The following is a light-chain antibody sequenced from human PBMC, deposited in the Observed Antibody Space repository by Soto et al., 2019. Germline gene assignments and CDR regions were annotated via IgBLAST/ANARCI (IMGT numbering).Light chain of an antibody. V-gene: IGLV1-40*01. CDR2: GNS. Sequence: QSALTQPPSVSGAPGQRVTISCTGSSSNIGAGYDVHWYQQLPGTAPKLLIYGNSNRPSGVPDRFSGSKSGTSASLAITGLQAEDAVDYYCQSYDSSLSGWVFGGGTKLTVL. CDR3: QSYDSSLSGWV. CDR1: SSNIGAGYD. J-gene: IGLJ3*02.